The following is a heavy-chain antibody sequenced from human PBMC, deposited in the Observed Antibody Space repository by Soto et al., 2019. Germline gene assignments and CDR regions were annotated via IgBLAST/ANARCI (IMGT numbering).Heavy chain of an antibody. CDR1: GGSINSYW. Sequence: SETLSLTCSVSGGSINSYWWSWIRQPAGKGLEWIGRVYSSGTTDYNPSLNSRATMSVETSKNQFSLKLTSVTAADTAVYYCARDIGSYAYAEGYWGQGIQVTVS. D-gene: IGHD2-2*01. CDR3: ARDIGSYAYAEGY. V-gene: IGHV4-4*07. CDR2: VYSSGTT. J-gene: IGHJ4*02.